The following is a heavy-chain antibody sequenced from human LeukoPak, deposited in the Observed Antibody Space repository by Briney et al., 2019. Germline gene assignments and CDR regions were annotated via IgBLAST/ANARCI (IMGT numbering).Heavy chain of an antibody. CDR1: GFIFSNYW. V-gene: IGHV3-7*01. CDR3: ARPPPGGNYYFDY. J-gene: IGHJ4*02. D-gene: IGHD3-16*01. CDR2: IRQDGSET. Sequence: GGSLRLSCAASGFIFSNYWMQWVRQAPGKGLEWVANIRQDGSETYYVDSVKGRFTISRDNAKNSLYLQMNSLRAEDTAVYYCARPPPGGNYYFDYWGQGTLVTVSS.